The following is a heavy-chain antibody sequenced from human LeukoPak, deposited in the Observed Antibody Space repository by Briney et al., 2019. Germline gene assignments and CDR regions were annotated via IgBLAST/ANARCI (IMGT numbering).Heavy chain of an antibody. CDR3: ARHLKGMDV. J-gene: IGHJ6*02. CDR2: IYYSGST. Sequence: PSETLSLTCTVSGGSISSYYWSWIRQPPGKGLEWIGYIYYSGSTNYNPSLKGRVTISVDTSKNQFSLKLSSVTAADTAVYYCARHLKGMDVWGQGTTVTVSS. V-gene: IGHV4-59*08. CDR1: GGSISSYY.